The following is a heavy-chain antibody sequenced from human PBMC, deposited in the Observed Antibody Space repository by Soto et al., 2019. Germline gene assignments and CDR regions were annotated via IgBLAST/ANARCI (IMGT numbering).Heavy chain of an antibody. CDR1: GGSFSGYY. V-gene: IGHV4-34*01. Sequence: PSETLCLTCAVYGGSFSGYYWSWIRQPPGKGLEWIGEINHSGSTNYNPSLKSRVTISVDNSKNTLYLQMNSLRAEDTAVYYCAREPPGSYPVDYFDYWGQGTLVTVSS. J-gene: IGHJ4*02. CDR3: AREPPGSYPVDYFDY. D-gene: IGHD3-10*01. CDR2: INHSGST.